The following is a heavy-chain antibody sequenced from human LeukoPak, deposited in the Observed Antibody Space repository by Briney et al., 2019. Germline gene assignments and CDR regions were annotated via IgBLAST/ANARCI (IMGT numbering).Heavy chain of an antibody. CDR1: GGSFSGYY. CDR3: ARGSPYYYDSSGPGPLFDY. D-gene: IGHD3-22*01. CDR2: INHSGST. J-gene: IGHJ4*02. V-gene: IGHV4-34*01. Sequence: SETLSLTCAVYGGSFSGYYWSWIHQPPGKGLEWIGEINHSGSTNYNPSLKSRVTISVDTSKNQFSLKLSSVTAADTAVYYCARGSPYYYDSSGPGPLFDYWGQGTLVTVSS.